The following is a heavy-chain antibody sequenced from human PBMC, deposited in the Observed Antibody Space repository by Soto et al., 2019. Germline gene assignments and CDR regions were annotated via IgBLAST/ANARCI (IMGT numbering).Heavy chain of an antibody. D-gene: IGHD3-3*01. V-gene: IGHV1-18*01. J-gene: IGHJ6*02. CDR3: ARGSRLFGVVIFQHYDMDV. CDR1: GYTFSSYG. CDR2: ISGYNGNT. Sequence: QVQLVQSGTEVKKPGASVKVPCKASGYTFSSYGISWVRQAPGQGLEWMGWISGYNGNTKYAQKLQGRVTMTTDTSTSTAYVELRSLRSDDTAVYYFARGSRLFGVVIFQHYDMDVWGQGTTVTVSS.